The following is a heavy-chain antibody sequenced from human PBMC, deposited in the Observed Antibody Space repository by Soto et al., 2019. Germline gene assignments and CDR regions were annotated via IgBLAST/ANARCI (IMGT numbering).Heavy chain of an antibody. CDR2: IRSKANSYAT. J-gene: IGHJ6*02. CDR1: GFTFSGSA. Sequence: PGGSLRLSCAASGFTFSGSAMHWVRQASGKGLEWVGRIRSKANSYATAYAASVKGRFIISRDDSKNTAYLQMNSLKTEDTAVYYCTSAACSSTSRDRYYHYGMDVCGQGTTVTVSS. V-gene: IGHV3-73*01. CDR3: TSAACSSTSRDRYYHYGMDV. D-gene: IGHD2-2*01.